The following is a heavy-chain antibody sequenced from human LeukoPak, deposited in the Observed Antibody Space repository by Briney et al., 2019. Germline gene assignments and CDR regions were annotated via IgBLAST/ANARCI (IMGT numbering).Heavy chain of an antibody. Sequence: GASVKVSCKASGYTFTGYFMHWVRQAPGQGFEWMGWIDPNSGGTNYAQNFQGRVTMTRDTSISTAYMELSRLGSDDTAVYYCARVRVTGSYGLDLGHWGQGTLVTVSS. V-gene: IGHV1-2*02. CDR3: ARVRVTGSYGLDLGH. D-gene: IGHD1-26*01. CDR1: GYTFTGYF. J-gene: IGHJ4*02. CDR2: IDPNSGGT.